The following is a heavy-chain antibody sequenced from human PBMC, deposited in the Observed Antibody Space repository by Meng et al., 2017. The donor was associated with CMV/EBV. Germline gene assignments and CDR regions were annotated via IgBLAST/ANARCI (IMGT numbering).Heavy chain of an antibody. CDR1: GFTFSSYA. Sequence: GGSLRLSCAASGFTFSSYAMSWVRQAPGKGLEWVSAISGSGGSTYYADSVKGRFTISRDNSKNTLYLQMNSLRAEDTAVYYCARDHVRAGYYYYGMDVWGQGTTVTVSS. V-gene: IGHV3-23*01. J-gene: IGHJ6*02. CDR3: ARDHVRAGYYYYGMDV. CDR2: ISGSGGST. D-gene: IGHD6-25*01.